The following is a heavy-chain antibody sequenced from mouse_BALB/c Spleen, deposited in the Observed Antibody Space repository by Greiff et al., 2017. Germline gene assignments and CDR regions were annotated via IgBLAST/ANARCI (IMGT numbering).Heavy chain of an antibody. CDR1: GYSITSGYY. V-gene: IGHV3-6*02. Sequence: EVKLMESGPGLVKPSQSLSLTCSVTGYSITSGYYWNWIRQFPGNKLEWMGYISYDGSNNYNPSLKNRISITRDTSKNQFFLKLNSVTTEDTATYYCARGAMITTDWFAYWGQGTLVTVSA. D-gene: IGHD2-4*01. CDR3: ARGAMITTDWFAY. J-gene: IGHJ3*01. CDR2: ISYDGSN.